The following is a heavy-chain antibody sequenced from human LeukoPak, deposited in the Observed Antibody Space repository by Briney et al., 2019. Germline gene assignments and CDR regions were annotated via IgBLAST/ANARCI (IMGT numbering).Heavy chain of an antibody. D-gene: IGHD4-17*01. CDR3: ATMTTVTGFET. Sequence: PSETLSLTCSVSGGSISYYYWSWIRQPPGKGLEFIGYVYHSGTTNYNPSLKSRLTISVDTSKNQFSLRLTSVTAADTAVYYCATMTTVTGFETWGQGTQVTVSS. CDR1: GGSISYYY. CDR2: VYHSGTT. J-gene: IGHJ5*02. V-gene: IGHV4-59*01.